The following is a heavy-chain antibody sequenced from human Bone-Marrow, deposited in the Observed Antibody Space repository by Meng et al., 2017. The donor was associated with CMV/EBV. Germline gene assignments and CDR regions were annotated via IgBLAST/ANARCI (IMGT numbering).Heavy chain of an antibody. Sequence: GESLKISCAASGFTFSGYWMSWVRQPPGKGLEWVANIKYDGSEIDYVDSVEGRFTTSRDNAKNSLYLQMNSLRVEDTAVYYCARGTLRRSDSWGQGTLVTVYS. CDR1: GFTFSGYW. J-gene: IGHJ4*02. D-gene: IGHD3-3*01. CDR3: ARGTLRRSDS. V-gene: IGHV3-7*01. CDR2: IKYDGSEI.